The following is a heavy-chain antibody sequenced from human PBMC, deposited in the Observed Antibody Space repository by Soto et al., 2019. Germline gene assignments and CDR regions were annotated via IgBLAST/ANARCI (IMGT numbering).Heavy chain of an antibody. V-gene: IGHV3-33*01. D-gene: IGHD6-6*01. CDR2: IWYDGSNK. CDR3: ARGSRSSLDF. J-gene: IGHJ4*02. CDR1: GFTFSSYG. Sequence: QVQLVESGGGVVQPGRSLRLSCAASGFTFSSYGMHWVRQAPCKGLEWVAVIWYDGSNKYYADSMKGRFTITRDDSKNTLYLLMNSLRPDDTAVYYCARGSRSSLDFWGQGTLVTVSS.